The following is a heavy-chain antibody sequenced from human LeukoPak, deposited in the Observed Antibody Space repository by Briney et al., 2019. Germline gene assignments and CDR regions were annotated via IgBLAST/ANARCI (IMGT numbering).Heavy chain of an antibody. J-gene: IGHJ2*01. CDR3: ARSPGLGNWYFDL. D-gene: IGHD1-26*01. CDR2: IYSSGTT. CDR1: RGSISGYY. V-gene: IGHV4-59*01. Sequence: PPETLSLTCTVSRGSISGYYWSWIRQPPGKELEWIGYIYSSGTTKYSPSLKSRVTISVDTSKNQFSLTLSSVTAADTAIYYCARSPGLGNWYFDLWGRGTLVTVSS.